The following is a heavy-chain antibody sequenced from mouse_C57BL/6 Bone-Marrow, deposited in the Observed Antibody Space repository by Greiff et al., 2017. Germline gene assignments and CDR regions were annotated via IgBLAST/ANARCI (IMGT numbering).Heavy chain of an antibody. V-gene: IGHV1-52*01. D-gene: IGHD2-4*01. J-gene: IGHJ3*01. CDR3: ASSWHYDLAWFAY. CDR2: IDPSDSET. Sequence: VQLQQPGAELVRPGSSVKLSCKASGYTFTSYWMHWVKQRPIQGLEWIGNIDPSDSETHYNQKFKDKATWTVDKSSSTAYMQLSSLTSEDSAVYYCASSWHYDLAWFAYWGQGTLVTVSA. CDR1: GYTFTSYW.